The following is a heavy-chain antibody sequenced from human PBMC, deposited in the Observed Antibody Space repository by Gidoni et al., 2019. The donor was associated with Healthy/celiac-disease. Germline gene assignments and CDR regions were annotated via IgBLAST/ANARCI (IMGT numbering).Heavy chain of an antibody. J-gene: IGHJ4*02. CDR1: GYTFTSYG. Sequence: QVQLVQSGAEVKKPGASVKVSCKASGYTFTSYGISWVRQAPGQGLEWMGWISAYNGNTNYAQKLQGRVTMTTDTSTSTAYMELRSLRSDDTAVYYCARDLAYVGDYYDSSGHNYWGQGTLVTVSS. CDR3: ARDLAYVGDYYDSSGHNY. V-gene: IGHV1-18*01. D-gene: IGHD3-22*01. CDR2: ISAYNGNT.